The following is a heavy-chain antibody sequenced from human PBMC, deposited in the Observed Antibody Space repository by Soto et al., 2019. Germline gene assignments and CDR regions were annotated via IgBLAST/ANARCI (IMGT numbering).Heavy chain of an antibody. V-gene: IGHV3-23*01. Sequence: VTLRLSCAASGFTFSSYAMNWVRQAPGKGLEWISVISNSGHSAYYADSVKGRFTISRDNSKNTLYLQIKSLRAEDTAAYYCAKGGPTFLNWFGPWGQGTLVTVSS. D-gene: IGHD5-12*01. CDR2: ISNSGHSA. CDR3: AKGGPTFLNWFGP. CDR1: GFTFSSYA. J-gene: IGHJ5*02.